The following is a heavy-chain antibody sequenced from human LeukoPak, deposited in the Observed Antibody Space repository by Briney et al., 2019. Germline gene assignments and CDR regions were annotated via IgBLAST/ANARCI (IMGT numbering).Heavy chain of an antibody. CDR3: AAECSSTSCRPPPDYYYYYYGMDV. Sequence: SVKVSCKASGGTFGSYAISWVRQAPGQWLEWMGGIIPIFGTANYAQKFQGRVTITADESTSTAYMELSSLISEDTAVYYCAAECSSTSCRPPPDYYYYYYGMDVWGKGTTVTVSS. CDR2: IIPIFGTA. D-gene: IGHD2-2*01. CDR1: GGTFGSYA. V-gene: IGHV1-69*13. J-gene: IGHJ6*04.